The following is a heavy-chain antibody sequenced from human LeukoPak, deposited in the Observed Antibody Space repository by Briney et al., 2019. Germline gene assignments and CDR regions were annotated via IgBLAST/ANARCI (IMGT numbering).Heavy chain of an antibody. Sequence: SETLSLTCTVSGGSISSYYWSWTRQPAGKGLEWIGRIYTSGSTNYNPSLKSRVTMSVDTSKNQFSLKLSSVTAADTAVYYCARDSSGWYYYYYYGMDVWGQGTTVTVSS. D-gene: IGHD6-19*01. J-gene: IGHJ6*02. V-gene: IGHV4-4*07. CDR2: IYTSGST. CDR1: GGSISSYY. CDR3: ARDSSGWYYYYYYGMDV.